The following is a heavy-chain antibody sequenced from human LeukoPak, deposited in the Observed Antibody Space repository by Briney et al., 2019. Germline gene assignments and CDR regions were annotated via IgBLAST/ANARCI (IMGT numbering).Heavy chain of an antibody. Sequence: PGRSLRLSCAASGYTFSDFSVNWVRQAPGKGLEWVSSISVRSNYRYYADSVRGRFTISRDDARDSLFLQMNSLRDEDTAVYFCVRLRRNSDRSGYYYYYDYWGQGTLVTASS. CDR2: ISVRSNYR. V-gene: IGHV3-21*01. D-gene: IGHD3-22*01. CDR1: GYTFSDFS. CDR3: VRLRRNSDRSGYYYYYDY. J-gene: IGHJ4*02.